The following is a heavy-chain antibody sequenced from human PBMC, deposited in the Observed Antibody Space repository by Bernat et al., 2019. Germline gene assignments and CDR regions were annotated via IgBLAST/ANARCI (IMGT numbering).Heavy chain of an antibody. Sequence: QVQLVESGGGVVQPGRSLRLSCAASGFTFSSYSIHWVRQAPGKGLEWVAVILYDGSNKYFADSVKGRFTISRDNSKNTLYLQMNIRRAEDTAVYYCARDRRGGSSWFPNSAFDSWGQGTLVTVSS. CDR3: ARDRRGGSSWFPNSAFDS. CDR1: GFTFSSYS. V-gene: IGHV3-30-3*01. J-gene: IGHJ4*02. D-gene: IGHD6-13*01. CDR2: ILYDGSNK.